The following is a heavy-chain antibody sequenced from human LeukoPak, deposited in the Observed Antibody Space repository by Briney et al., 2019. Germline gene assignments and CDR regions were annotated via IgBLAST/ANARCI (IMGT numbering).Heavy chain of an antibody. D-gene: IGHD4-23*01. J-gene: IGHJ5*02. CDR3: ARGGYGGNSYNWFDP. CDR2: IWYDGSNK. V-gene: IGHV3-33*01. CDR1: GFTFSSYG. Sequence: GGSLRLSCAASGFTFSSYGMHWVRQAPGKGLEWVAVIWYDGSNKYYADSVKGRFTISRDNSENTLYLQMNSLRAEDTAVYYCARGGYGGNSYNWFDPWGQGTLVTVSS.